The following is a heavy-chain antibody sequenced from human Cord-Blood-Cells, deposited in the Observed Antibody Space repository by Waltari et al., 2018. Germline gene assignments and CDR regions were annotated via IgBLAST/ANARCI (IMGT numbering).Heavy chain of an antibody. CDR3: ARDNSDGDYGAWYFDL. V-gene: IGHV1-69*08. CDR2: IIRILGIA. CDR1: GGTFSSYT. D-gene: IGHD4-17*01. Sequence: QVQLVQSGAEVKKPGSSVKVSCKASGGTFSSYTISWVRQAPGQGLEWMGRIIRILGIANYAQKCQGRVTITADKSTSTAYMELSSLRSEDTAVYYCARDNSDGDYGAWYFDLWGRGTLVTVSS. J-gene: IGHJ2*01.